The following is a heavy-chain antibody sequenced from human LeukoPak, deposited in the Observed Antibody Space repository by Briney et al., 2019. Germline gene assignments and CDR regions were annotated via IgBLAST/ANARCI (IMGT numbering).Heavy chain of an antibody. Sequence: SETLSLTCAVYGGSFSDYYWNWIRQPPGKGLEWIGEINHSGSTNYNPSLKSRVTISVDTSKNQFSLKLSSVTAADTAVYYCARRGSRDGYNYDAFDIWGQGTMVTVSS. CDR3: ARRGSRDGYNYDAFDI. J-gene: IGHJ3*02. V-gene: IGHV4-34*01. CDR1: GGSFSDYY. CDR2: INHSGST. D-gene: IGHD5-24*01.